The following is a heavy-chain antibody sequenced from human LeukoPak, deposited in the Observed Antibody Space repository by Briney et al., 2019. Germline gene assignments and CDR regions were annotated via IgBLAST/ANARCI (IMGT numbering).Heavy chain of an antibody. Sequence: GASVKVSCKASGGTFGSGAFSWVRQALGQGLEWMGGIIPIFGTANYAQKFQGRVTITADESTSTAYMELSSLRSEDTAVYYCARVSSATWYYYYMDVWGKGTTVTVSS. J-gene: IGHJ6*03. V-gene: IGHV1-69*13. CDR2: IIPIFGTA. CDR3: ARVSSATWYYYYMDV. D-gene: IGHD6-6*01. CDR1: GGTFGSGA.